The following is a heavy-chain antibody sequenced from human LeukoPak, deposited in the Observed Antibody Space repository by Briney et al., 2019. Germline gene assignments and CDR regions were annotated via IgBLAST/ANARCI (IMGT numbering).Heavy chain of an antibody. J-gene: IGHJ3*02. Sequence: HTGGSLRLSCAASGFTFSSFAMHWVRQAPGKGLEWVAVISYDGSNKYYADSVKGRFTISRDNSKSTLYLQMNSLRAEDTAVYYCARRSDAFDIWGQGTMVTVSS. CDR2: ISYDGSNK. V-gene: IGHV3-30*04. CDR1: GFTFSSFA. CDR3: ARRSDAFDI.